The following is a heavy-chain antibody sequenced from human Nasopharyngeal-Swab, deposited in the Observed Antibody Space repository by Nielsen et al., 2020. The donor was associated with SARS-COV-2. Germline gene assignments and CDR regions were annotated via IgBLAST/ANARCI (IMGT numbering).Heavy chain of an antibody. CDR2: ISSSSRYI. Sequence: GGSLRLSCAASGFIFSAYTINWVRQAPGKGLEWVSSISSSSRYIFYADSVRGRFTISRDNAKKSVFLQMDRLRVGDTAVYYCAGSLGAEVLAVEHYWGQGTPVTVSS. CDR1: GFIFSAYT. D-gene: IGHD3-10*01. V-gene: IGHV3-21*01. J-gene: IGHJ4*02. CDR3: AGSLGAEVLAVEHY.